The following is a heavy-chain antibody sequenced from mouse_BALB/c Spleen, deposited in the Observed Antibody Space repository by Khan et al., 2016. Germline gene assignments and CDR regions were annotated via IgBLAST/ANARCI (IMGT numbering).Heavy chain of an antibody. Sequence: VQLQESGTELVRPGASVKLSCKASGYSFTRYWMNWVKQRPGQGLEWIGMIHPSDSESRLNQKFKDKATLTVDNSSSIAYMQLSSPTSEDSAVYYCTRSAYGNQPYYAMDYWGQGTSVTVAS. J-gene: IGHJ4*01. D-gene: IGHD2-1*01. CDR3: TRSAYGNQPYYAMDY. CDR1: GYSFTRYW. V-gene: IGHV1-61*01. CDR2: IHPSDSES.